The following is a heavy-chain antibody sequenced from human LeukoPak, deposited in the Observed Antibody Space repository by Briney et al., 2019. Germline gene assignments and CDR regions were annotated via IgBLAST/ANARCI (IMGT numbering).Heavy chain of an antibody. D-gene: IGHD5-18*01. CDR2: ISSSAII. V-gene: IGHV3-21*01. Sequence: GGSLRLSCAASGFSFSSYTMNWVRQPPGKGLEWVSSISSSAIIYYADSVKGRFTISRDNSKSALYLQMNSLRAEDSAVYYCARDRGDSNGYVNYWGQGALVTVSS. CDR1: GFSFSSYT. CDR3: ARDRGDSNGYVNY. J-gene: IGHJ4*02.